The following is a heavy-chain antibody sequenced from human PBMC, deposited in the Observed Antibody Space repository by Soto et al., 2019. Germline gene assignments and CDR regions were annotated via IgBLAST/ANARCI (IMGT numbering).Heavy chain of an antibody. D-gene: IGHD3-9*01. J-gene: IGHJ4*02. CDR1: GGTFSSYA. CDR2: IIPIFGTA. Sequence: SVKVSCKASGGTFSSYAISWVRQAPGQGLEWMGGIIPIFGTANYAQKFQGRVTITADESTSTAYMELSSLRSEDTAVYYCASVGLYDILTGYYSHYFDYWGQGTLVTVSS. V-gene: IGHV1-69*13. CDR3: ASVGLYDILTGYYSHYFDY.